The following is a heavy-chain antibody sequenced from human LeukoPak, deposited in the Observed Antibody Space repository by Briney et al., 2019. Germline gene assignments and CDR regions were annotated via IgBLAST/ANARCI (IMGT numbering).Heavy chain of an antibody. CDR3: ARSLPLMVGDSQDNFNY. CDR1: GYTFTSYG. V-gene: IGHV1-18*01. CDR2: ISSYNGYT. Sequence: ASVKVSCKASGYTFTSYGISWVRQAPGQGLEWMGWISSYNGYTNYAQKLQGRVTMTTDTSTSTAYMELRSLRSDDTAVYYCARSLPLMVGDSQDNFNYWGQGTLVTVPS. D-gene: IGHD3-16*01. J-gene: IGHJ4*02.